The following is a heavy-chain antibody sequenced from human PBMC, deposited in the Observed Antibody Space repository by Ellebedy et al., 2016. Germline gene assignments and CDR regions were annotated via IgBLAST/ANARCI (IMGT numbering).Heavy chain of an antibody. D-gene: IGHD3-16*02. CDR1: GFTFSSYG. CDR2: ISSSSSTV. J-gene: IGHJ4*02. CDR3: ARQRLRLGELSLLFDL. V-gene: IGHV3-48*01. Sequence: GESLKISCAASGFTFSSYGMNWVRQTPGKGLEWISYISSSSSTVYYADSLEGRFTVSRDNAKNSLYLQVNSLRGEDTAVYYCARQRLRLGELSLLFDLWGQGTLVIVSS.